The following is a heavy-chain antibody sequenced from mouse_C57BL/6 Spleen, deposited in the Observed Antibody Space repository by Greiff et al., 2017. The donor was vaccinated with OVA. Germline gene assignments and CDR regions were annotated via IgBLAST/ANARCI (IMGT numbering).Heavy chain of an antibody. D-gene: IGHD1-1*01. Sequence: ESGGGLVKPGGSLKLSCAASGFTFSDYGMHWVRQAPEKGLEWVAYISSGSSTIYYADTVKGRFTISRDNAKNTLFLQMTSLRSEDTAMYYCARNYGSSYDYAMDYWGQGTSVTVSS. CDR1: GFTFSDYG. CDR2: ISSGSSTI. CDR3: ARNYGSSYDYAMDY. J-gene: IGHJ4*01. V-gene: IGHV5-17*01.